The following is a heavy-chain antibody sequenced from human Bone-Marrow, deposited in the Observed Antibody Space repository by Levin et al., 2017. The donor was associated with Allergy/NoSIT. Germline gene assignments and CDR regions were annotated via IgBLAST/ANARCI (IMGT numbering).Heavy chain of an antibody. J-gene: IGHJ4*02. Sequence: KVSCKGSGYTFSSNWIAWVRQVPGKGLEWMGIIYPSDSDTIYRPSFQGQVTMSADPSINTAYLQWTSLTASDTGTYYCARRDGSTWVFDFWGQGTPVAVSS. D-gene: IGHD6-13*01. CDR3: ARRDGSTWVFDF. CDR1: GYTFSSNW. CDR2: IYPSDSDT. V-gene: IGHV5-51*01.